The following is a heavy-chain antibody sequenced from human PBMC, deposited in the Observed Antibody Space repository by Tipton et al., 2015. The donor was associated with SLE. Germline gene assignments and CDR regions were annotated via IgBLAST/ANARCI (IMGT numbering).Heavy chain of an antibody. D-gene: IGHD5-18*01. J-gene: IGHJ4*02. CDR3: ARDRPHTAMIFDY. CDR1: GFTFNTYS. Sequence: GSLRRSCAASGFTFNTYSMNWVRQAPGKGLEWVSYISSSSSTIFYADSVKGRFTISRDNAKNSLYLQMNSLRAEDTALYYCARDRPHTAMIFDYWGQGRLVTVSS. V-gene: IGHV3-48*01. CDR2: ISSSSSTI.